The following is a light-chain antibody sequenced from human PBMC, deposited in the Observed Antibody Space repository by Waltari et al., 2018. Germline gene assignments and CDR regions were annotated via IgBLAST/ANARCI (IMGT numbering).Light chain of an antibody. J-gene: IGKJ4*01. Sequence: DIVMTQSPDSPAVSLGERATVNCNPSQSVCYSSNNKDYLAWYQQKPGQPPKLLIYWASTRVSGVPARFSGSGSGTDFTLTISSLQAEDVAVYYCHQYYITPLTFGGGTKVEIK. V-gene: IGKV4-1*01. CDR1: QSVCYSSNNKDY. CDR2: WAS. CDR3: HQYYITPLT.